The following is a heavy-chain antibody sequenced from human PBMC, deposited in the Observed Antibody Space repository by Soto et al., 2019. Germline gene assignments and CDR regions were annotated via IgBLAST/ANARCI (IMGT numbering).Heavy chain of an antibody. CDR1: GGSFSGYY. CDR3: ARFPIYCSSTSCYRRAYYYGMDV. D-gene: IGHD2-2*02. J-gene: IGHJ6*02. Sequence: SETLSLTCAVYGGSFSGYYWSWIRQPPGKGLEWIGEINHSGSTSYNPSLKSRVTISVDTSKNQFSLKLSSVTAADTAVYYCARFPIYCSSTSCYRRAYYYGMDVWGQGTTVTVSS. V-gene: IGHV4-34*01. CDR2: INHSGST.